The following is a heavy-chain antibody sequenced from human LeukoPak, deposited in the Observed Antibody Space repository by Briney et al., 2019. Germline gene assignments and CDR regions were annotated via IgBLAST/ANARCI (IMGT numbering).Heavy chain of an antibody. V-gene: IGHV3-53*01. CDR1: GFSLSINS. Sequence: GGSLRLSCAVSGFSLSINSMCWVRQAPGKGLEWVSVMYSRGDTYYANSVKGRFTFSRDISKNTLYLQMNGLRTEDTAMYYCARDAPQVPAAGVLASWGQGTLVIVSS. CDR3: ARDAPQVPAAGVLAS. CDR2: MYSRGDT. J-gene: IGHJ5*02. D-gene: IGHD6-13*01.